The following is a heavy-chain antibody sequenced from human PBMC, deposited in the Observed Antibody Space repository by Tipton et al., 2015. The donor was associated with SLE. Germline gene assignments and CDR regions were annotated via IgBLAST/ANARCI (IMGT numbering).Heavy chain of an antibody. CDR2: LYTSGST. CDR1: GGSISSISYS. Sequence: TLSLTCTVSGGSISSISYSWTWIRQPAGKGLEWIGRLYTSGSTNYNPSLKSRVTISADTSKNQFSLKVSSVTAADSAVYYCANDYGGSRGYDNCFDPWGQGILVTVSS. V-gene: IGHV4-61*02. CDR3: ANDYGGSRGYDNCFDP. J-gene: IGHJ5*02. D-gene: IGHD5-12*01.